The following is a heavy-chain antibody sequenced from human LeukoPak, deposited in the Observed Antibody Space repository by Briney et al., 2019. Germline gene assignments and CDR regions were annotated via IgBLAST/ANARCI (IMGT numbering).Heavy chain of an antibody. D-gene: IGHD6-19*01. V-gene: IGHV3-30*18. Sequence: GRSLRLSCAASGFTFSSYGMHWVRQAPGKGLEWVAVISYDGSNKYYADSVKGRFTISRDNSKNTLYLQMNSLRAEDTAVYYCAKGVGIAVAGSYFAYGGQEPLVTFPS. CDR1: GFTFSSYG. J-gene: IGHJ4*02. CDR2: ISYDGSNK. CDR3: AKGVGIAVAGSYFAY.